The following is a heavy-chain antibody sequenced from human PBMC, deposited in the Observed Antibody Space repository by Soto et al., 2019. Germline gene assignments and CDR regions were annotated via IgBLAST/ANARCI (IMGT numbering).Heavy chain of an antibody. CDR2: ISYDGSNK. V-gene: IGHV3-30*03. CDR1: GFTFSSYG. Sequence: QVQLVESGGGVVQPGRSLRLSCAASGFTFSSYGMHWVRQAPGKGLEWVAVISYDGSNKYYADSVKGRFTISRDNSKNTLYLQMNSLRAEDTAVYYCAIVPIVMATMGYYFDYWGQGTLVTVSS. D-gene: IGHD5-12*01. CDR3: AIVPIVMATMGYYFDY. J-gene: IGHJ4*02.